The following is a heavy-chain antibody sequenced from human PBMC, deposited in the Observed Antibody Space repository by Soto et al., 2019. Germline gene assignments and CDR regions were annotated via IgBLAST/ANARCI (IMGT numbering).Heavy chain of an antibody. D-gene: IGHD2-8*02. Sequence: AASVKVSCKVSGYSLTELSIHWVRQAPGKGLEWMGGFDPKDGKAVYAQTLAARVTMTEDTATDTVYMELESLTSEDTAVYHCATVRGVGRYWFDTWGPGILVTVSS. CDR2: FDPKDGKA. J-gene: IGHJ5*02. CDR1: GYSLTELS. V-gene: IGHV1-24*01. CDR3: ATVRGVGRYWFDT.